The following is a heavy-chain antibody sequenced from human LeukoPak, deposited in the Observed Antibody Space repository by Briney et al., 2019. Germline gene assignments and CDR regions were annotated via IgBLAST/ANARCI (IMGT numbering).Heavy chain of an antibody. D-gene: IGHD2-15*01. Sequence: GASVKVSCKASGYTFTSYYMHWVRQAPGQGLEWMGIIHPSGGSTSYAQKFQGRVTMTRDTSTSTVYMELSSLRSEDTAVYYCARDEPHCSGGSCYSGGLFDYWGQGTLVTVSS. CDR2: IHPSGGST. J-gene: IGHJ4*02. CDR3: ARDEPHCSGGSCYSGGLFDY. CDR1: GYTFTSYY. V-gene: IGHV1-46*01.